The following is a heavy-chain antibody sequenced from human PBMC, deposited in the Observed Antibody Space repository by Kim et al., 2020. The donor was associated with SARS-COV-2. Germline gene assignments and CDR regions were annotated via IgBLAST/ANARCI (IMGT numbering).Heavy chain of an antibody. D-gene: IGHD3-16*01. V-gene: IGHV5-10-1*01. Sequence: SPSFQGHVTISADKSISTAYLQWSSLKASDTAMYYCARHLEDYVWGRDYWGQGTLVTVSS. J-gene: IGHJ4*02. CDR3: ARHLEDYVWGRDY.